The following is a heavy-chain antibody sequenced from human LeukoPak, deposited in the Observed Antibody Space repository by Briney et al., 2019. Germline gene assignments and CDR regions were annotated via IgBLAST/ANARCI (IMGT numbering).Heavy chain of an antibody. J-gene: IGHJ4*02. CDR2: ISSNGDNT. D-gene: IGHD1-26*01. Sequence: GGSLRLSCAASGFTFSSYAMHWVRQAPGKGLKYVSAISSNGDNTYYANSVKGRSTISRDNSKNTLYLQMASLRGEDTAVYYCARAPREGFSGSYHDYWGQGTLVTVSS. V-gene: IGHV3-64*01. CDR3: ARAPREGFSGSYHDY. CDR1: GFTFSSYA.